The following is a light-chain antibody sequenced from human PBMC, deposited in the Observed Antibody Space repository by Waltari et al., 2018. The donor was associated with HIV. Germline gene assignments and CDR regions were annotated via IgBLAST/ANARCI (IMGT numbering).Light chain of an antibody. V-gene: IGLV1-40*01. Sequence: QSVLTPPPSVSGAPGQAVTLSSTGRRSNIGAPYDVHWYQQLPGTAPNLLIYGNNNRPSGVPDRFSGSKSGTSASLAITGLQAEDEADYYCQSYDSSLSGSGVFGGGTKLTVL. CDR1: RSNIGAPYD. CDR2: GNN. J-gene: IGLJ3*02. CDR3: QSYDSSLSGSGV.